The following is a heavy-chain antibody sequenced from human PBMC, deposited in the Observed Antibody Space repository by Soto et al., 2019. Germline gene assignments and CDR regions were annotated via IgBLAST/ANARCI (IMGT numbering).Heavy chain of an antibody. Sequence: QVPLVQSGAEVKKPGSSVKVSCKASGGTFSSYAISWVRQAPGQGLEWMGGIIPIFGTANYAQKFQGRVTITADESTSTAYMELSSLRSEDTAVYYCAGSMGDDDYYYYGMDVWGQGTTVTVSS. CDR2: IIPIFGTA. CDR1: GGTFSSYA. CDR3: AGSMGDDDYYYYGMDV. D-gene: IGHD3-16*01. V-gene: IGHV1-69*12. J-gene: IGHJ6*02.